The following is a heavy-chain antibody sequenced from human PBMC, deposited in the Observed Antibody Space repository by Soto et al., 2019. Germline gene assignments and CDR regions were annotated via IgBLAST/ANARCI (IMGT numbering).Heavy chain of an antibody. Sequence: GASVKVSCKASGGTFSSYAISCVRQAPGQGLEWMGGIIPIFGTANYAQKFQGRVTITADESTSTAYMELSSLRSEDTAVYYCARSDGYSLTPDYWGQGTLVTVSS. CDR2: IIPIFGTA. D-gene: IGHD4-4*01. CDR3: ARSDGYSLTPDY. V-gene: IGHV1-69*13. J-gene: IGHJ4*02. CDR1: GGTFSSYA.